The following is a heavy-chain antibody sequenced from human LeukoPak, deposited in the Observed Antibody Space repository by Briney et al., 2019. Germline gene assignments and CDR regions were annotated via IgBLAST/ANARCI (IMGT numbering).Heavy chain of an antibody. D-gene: IGHD3-22*01. J-gene: IGHJ6*02. CDR2: INPNSGGT. Sequence: GASVKVSCKASGYTFIGYYMHWVRQAPGQGLEWMGRINPNSGGTNYAQKFQGRVTMTRDTSISTAYMELSRLRSDDTAVYYCASTEYYYDSSGHYTRYYYGMDVWGQGTTVTVSS. CDR1: GYTFIGYY. V-gene: IGHV1-2*06. CDR3: ASTEYYYDSSGHYTRYYYGMDV.